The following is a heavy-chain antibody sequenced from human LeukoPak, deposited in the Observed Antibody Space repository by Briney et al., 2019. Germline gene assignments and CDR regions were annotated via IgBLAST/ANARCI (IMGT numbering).Heavy chain of an antibody. D-gene: IGHD4-17*01. Sequence: GGSLRLSCTASGFTFSSYSMNWVRQAPGKGLEWVSSISSSSRYIYYADSVKGRSTISRDNSKNTLYLQMNSLRAEDTAVYYCAKDLSTTSLGYYGMDVWGQGTTVTVSS. CDR2: ISSSSRYI. CDR1: GFTFSSYS. V-gene: IGHV3-21*01. CDR3: AKDLSTTSLGYYGMDV. J-gene: IGHJ6*02.